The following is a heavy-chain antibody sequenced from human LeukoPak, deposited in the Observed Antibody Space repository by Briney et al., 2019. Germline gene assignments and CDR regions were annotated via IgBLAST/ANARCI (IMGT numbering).Heavy chain of an antibody. Sequence: SETLSLTCTVSGGSISSYYWGWIRQPPGKGLEWIGSIYYSGSTYYNPSLKSRVTISVDTSKNQFSLKLSSVTAADTAVYYCARVSLRPKKYFDYWGQGTLVTVSS. CDR1: GGSISSYY. D-gene: IGHD4-17*01. CDR3: ARVSLRPKKYFDY. V-gene: IGHV4-39*07. J-gene: IGHJ4*02. CDR2: IYYSGST.